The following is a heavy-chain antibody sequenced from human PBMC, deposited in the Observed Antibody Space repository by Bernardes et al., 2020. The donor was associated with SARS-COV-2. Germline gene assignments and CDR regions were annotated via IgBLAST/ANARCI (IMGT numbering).Heavy chain of an antibody. D-gene: IGHD3-3*01. Sequence: GGSLRLSCAASGFSFSTYAMTWVRQAPGKGLEWVSTISGSGSSTYFADSVKGRFAISRDNSKNTLYLQMNSLRAEDTAVYYCAKSVFPSVLEWYYYYGMDVWGQGTTVTVSS. V-gene: IGHV3-23*01. J-gene: IGHJ6*02. CDR1: GFSFSTYA. CDR2: ISGSGSST. CDR3: AKSVFPSVLEWYYYYGMDV.